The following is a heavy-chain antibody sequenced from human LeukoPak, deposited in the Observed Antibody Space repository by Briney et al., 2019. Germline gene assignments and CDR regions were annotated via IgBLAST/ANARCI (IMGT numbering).Heavy chain of an antibody. CDR3: AGGGYSYGVNWFDP. CDR1: GFTFSRYG. D-gene: IGHD5-18*01. Sequence: PGGSLRLSCAASGFTFSRYGMHWVRQAPGKGLEWVSVIYSGGSTYYADSVKGRFTISRDNSKNTLYLQMNSLRAEDTAVYYCAGGGYSYGVNWFDPWGQGTLVTVSS. CDR2: IYSGGST. V-gene: IGHV3-66*01. J-gene: IGHJ5*02.